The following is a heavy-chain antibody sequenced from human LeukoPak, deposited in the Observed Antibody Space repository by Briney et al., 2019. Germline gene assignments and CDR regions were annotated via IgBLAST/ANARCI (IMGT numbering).Heavy chain of an antibody. V-gene: IGHV3-30-3*01. CDR1: GFTFSRYA. J-gene: IGHJ4*02. CDR2: ISYDGSKE. CDR3: ARVGYYSSGPFSYFDY. D-gene: IGHD3-10*01. Sequence: GGSLRLSCAASGFTFSRYAMHWVRQAPGKGLEWVAVISYDGSKEYYADSVKGRFTISRDSSENTLYLQMNSLRVEDTAVYYCARVGYYSSGPFSYFDYWGQGTLVTVSS.